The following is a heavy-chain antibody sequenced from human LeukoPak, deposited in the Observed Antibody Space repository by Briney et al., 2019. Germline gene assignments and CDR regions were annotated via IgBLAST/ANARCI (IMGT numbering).Heavy chain of an antibody. CDR2: INHSGST. D-gene: IGHD3-10*01. Sequence: SETLSLTCAVYGGSFSGYYWSWIRQPPGKGLEWIGEINHSGSTNYNPSLKSRATISVDTSKNQFSLKLSSVTAADTAVYYCARGLGSGSYYHYWGQGTLVTVSS. CDR3: ARGLGSGSYYHY. J-gene: IGHJ4*02. CDR1: GGSFSGYY. V-gene: IGHV4-34*01.